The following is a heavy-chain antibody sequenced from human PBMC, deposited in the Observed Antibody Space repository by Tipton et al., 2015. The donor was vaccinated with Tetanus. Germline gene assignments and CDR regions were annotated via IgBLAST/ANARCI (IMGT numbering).Heavy chain of an antibody. CDR1: GVSISGYY. CDR3: ARANNEFPKKGPFDS. D-gene: IGHD1-1*01. Sequence: TLPLTCTVSGVSISGYYWSWIRQPAGKGLEWIGRVDRSGTTTYNPSLKGRVTMSLDTSKNQFSLKLTSVTAADTAVYYCARANNEFPKKGPFDSWGQGSLVIVSS. V-gene: IGHV4-4*07. J-gene: IGHJ4*02. CDR2: VDRSGTT.